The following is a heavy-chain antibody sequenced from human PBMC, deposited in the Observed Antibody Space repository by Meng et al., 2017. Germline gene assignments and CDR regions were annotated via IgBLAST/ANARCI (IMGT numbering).Heavy chain of an antibody. J-gene: IGHJ4*02. V-gene: IGHV1-2*06. CDR3: ASTEDPLNQWPGQDY. Sequence: VDLVQSWGGLKKPGASVKVPCTGTGYTLTGYYMRWVRQAPGQGLEWMGRINPNSGGTNYAQKFQGRVTMTRDTSISTAYMELSRLRSDDTAVYYCASTEDPLNQWPGQDYWGQGTLVTVSS. D-gene: IGHD6-19*01. CDR1: GYTLTGYY. CDR2: INPNSGGT.